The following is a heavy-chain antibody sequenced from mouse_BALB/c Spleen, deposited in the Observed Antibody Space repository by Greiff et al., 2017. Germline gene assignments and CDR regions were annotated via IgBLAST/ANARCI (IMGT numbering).Heavy chain of an antibody. Sequence: DVKLVESGGGLVQPGGSRKLSCAASGFTFSSFGMHWVRQAPEKGLEWVAYISSGSSTIYYADTVKGRFTISRDNPKNTLFLQMTSLRSEDTAMYYCARSDGAYWGQGTLVTVSA. CDR2: ISSGSSTI. D-gene: IGHD2-3*01. J-gene: IGHJ3*01. CDR1: GFTFSSFG. V-gene: IGHV5-17*02. CDR3: ARSDGAY.